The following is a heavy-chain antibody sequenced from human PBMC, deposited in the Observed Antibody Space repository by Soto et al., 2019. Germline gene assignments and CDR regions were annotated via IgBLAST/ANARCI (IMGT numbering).Heavy chain of an antibody. D-gene: IGHD2-21*01. CDR1: GFTFTNYG. Sequence: GGSLRLSCAASGFTFTNYGMHWVRQAPGKGLEWVAVIWYDGSNKYYADSVKGRFTISRDNSKNTVYLQMNSLRAEDTAVYYCAREYCGSHCYFDYWGQGTLVTVSS. CDR2: IWYDGSNK. CDR3: AREYCGSHCYFDY. V-gene: IGHV3-33*01. J-gene: IGHJ4*02.